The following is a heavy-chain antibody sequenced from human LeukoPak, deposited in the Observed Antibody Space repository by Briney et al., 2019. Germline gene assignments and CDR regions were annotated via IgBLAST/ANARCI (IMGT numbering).Heavy chain of an antibody. CDR1: GYTFTDYY. CDR3: AILRVAAIALDC. D-gene: IGHD2-15*01. Sequence: ASVKVSCKVSGYTFTDYYMHWVQQAPGKGLEWMGLVDPEDGETIYAEKFQGRVTITADTSTDTAYMELSSLRPEDTAVYYCAILRVAAIALDCWGQGTLVTVSS. J-gene: IGHJ4*02. V-gene: IGHV1-69-2*01. CDR2: VDPEDGET.